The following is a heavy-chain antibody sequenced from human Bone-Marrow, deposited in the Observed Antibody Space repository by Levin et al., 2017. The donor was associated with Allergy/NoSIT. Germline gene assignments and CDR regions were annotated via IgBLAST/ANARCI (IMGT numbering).Heavy chain of an antibody. V-gene: IGHV1-8*01. CDR3: ARGGGYFDSSEYGSMDV. D-gene: IGHD3-22*01. Sequence: ASVKVSCKASGYTFTSYDINWVRQATGQGLEWMGWMNPNSGNTGYAQKFQGRVTMTRNTSISTAYMELSSLRSEDTAVYYCARGGGYFDSSEYGSMDVWGQGTTVTVSS. CDR2: MNPNSGNT. J-gene: IGHJ6*02. CDR1: GYTFTSYD.